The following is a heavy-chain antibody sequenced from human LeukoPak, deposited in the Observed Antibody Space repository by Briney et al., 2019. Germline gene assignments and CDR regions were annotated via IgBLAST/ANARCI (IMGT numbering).Heavy chain of an antibody. D-gene: IGHD6-19*01. CDR2: INHSGST. CDR3: ARDPRRWPVAGFPYYFDY. CDR1: GGSFSGYY. V-gene: IGHV4-34*01. Sequence: SETLSLTCAVYGGSFSGYYWSWIRQPPGKGLEWIGEINHSGSTNYNPSLKSRVTISVDKSKNQFSLKLSSVTAADTAVYYCARDPRRWPVAGFPYYFDYWGQGTLVTASS. J-gene: IGHJ4*02.